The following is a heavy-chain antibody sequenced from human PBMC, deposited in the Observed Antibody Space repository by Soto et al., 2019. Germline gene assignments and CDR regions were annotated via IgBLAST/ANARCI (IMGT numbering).Heavy chain of an antibody. D-gene: IGHD2-15*01. CDR1: GYTFTSYA. J-gene: IGHJ6*02. CDR3: ARDLHCSGGSCYQSGWYYYGMDV. Sequence: ASVEVSCKASGYTFTSYAMHWVRQAPGQRLEWMGWINAGNGNTKYSQKFQGRVTITRDTSASTAYMELSSLRSEDTAVYYCARDLHCSGGSCYQSGWYYYGMDVWGQGTTVTVSS. V-gene: IGHV1-3*01. CDR2: INAGNGNT.